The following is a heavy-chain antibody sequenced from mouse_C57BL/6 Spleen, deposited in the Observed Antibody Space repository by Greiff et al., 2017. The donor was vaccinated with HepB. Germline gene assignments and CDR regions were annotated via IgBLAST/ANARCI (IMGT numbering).Heavy chain of an antibody. Sequence: QVQLQQSGAELVRPGASVTLSCKASGYTFTDYEMHWVKQTPVHGLEWIGAIDPETGGTAYNQKFKGKAILTADKSSSTAYMELRSLTSEDSAVYYCTRWGLLRSHYWGQGTTLTVSS. D-gene: IGHD1-1*01. J-gene: IGHJ2*01. V-gene: IGHV1-15*01. CDR1: GYTFTDYE. CDR2: IDPETGGT. CDR3: TRWGLLRSHY.